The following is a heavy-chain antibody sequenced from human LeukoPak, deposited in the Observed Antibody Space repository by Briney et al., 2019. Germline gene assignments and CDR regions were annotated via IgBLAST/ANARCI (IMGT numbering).Heavy chain of an antibody. CDR2: IYYSGST. CDR3: AGLTIFGVLHDY. D-gene: IGHD3-3*01. Sequence: PSETLSLTCTVSGGSISSSSYYWGWIRQPPGTGLEWIGSIYYSGSTYYNPSLKSRVTISVDTSKNQFSLKLSSVTAADTAVYYCAGLTIFGVLHDYWGQGTLVTVSS. J-gene: IGHJ4*02. V-gene: IGHV4-39*01. CDR1: GGSISSSSYY.